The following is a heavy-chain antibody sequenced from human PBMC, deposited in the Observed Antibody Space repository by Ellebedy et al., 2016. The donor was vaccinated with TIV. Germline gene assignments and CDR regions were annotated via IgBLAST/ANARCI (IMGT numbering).Heavy chain of an antibody. CDR3: ARYSGYHFRGNYFDY. D-gene: IGHD5-12*01. CDR2: VNPSGGST. J-gene: IGHJ4*02. CDR1: GYTFTTYY. Sequence: AASVKVSCKASGYTFTTYYIHWMRQAPGQGLEWMGIVNPSGGSTSYAQKFQGRVTMTRDTSTSTVYMELSSLRSEDTAVYYCARYSGYHFRGNYFDYWGQGTLVTVSS. V-gene: IGHV1-46*01.